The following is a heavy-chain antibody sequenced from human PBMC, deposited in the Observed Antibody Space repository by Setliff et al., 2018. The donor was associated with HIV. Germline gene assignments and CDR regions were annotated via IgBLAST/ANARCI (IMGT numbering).Heavy chain of an antibody. D-gene: IGHD2-2*03. J-gene: IGHJ3*01. CDR3: ARGDYDITGYDPPDAFDV. Sequence: GGSLRLSCAASGFTSASGFTFSEVWFSWVRQAPGKGLEWIGRIKSKIRGGARDYAAPVKGRFVISRDDSKSTAYLYMNGLKTEDTALYYCARGDYDITGYDPPDAFDVWGQGTMVTVSS. CDR1: GFTFSEVW. CDR2: IKSKIRGGAR. V-gene: IGHV3-15*01.